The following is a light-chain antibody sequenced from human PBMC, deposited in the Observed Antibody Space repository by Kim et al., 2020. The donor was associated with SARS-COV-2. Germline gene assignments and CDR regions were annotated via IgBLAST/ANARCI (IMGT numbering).Light chain of an antibody. Sequence: QSVLTQPPSVSAAPGQKVTISCSGSTSNIGKNYVSWYQHLPRTAPKLLIYDNDKRPSGIPDRFSGSKSGTSATLGITGLQAGDEADYYCGTWDSSLSPGGVFGGGTRLTVL. CDR2: DND. CDR1: TSNIGKNY. V-gene: IGLV1-51*01. CDR3: GTWDSSLSPGGV. J-gene: IGLJ3*02.